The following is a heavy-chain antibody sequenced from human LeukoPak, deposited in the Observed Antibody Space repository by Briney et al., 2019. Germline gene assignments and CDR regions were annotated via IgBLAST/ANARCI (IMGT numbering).Heavy chain of an antibody. V-gene: IGHV4-59*01. J-gene: IGHJ4*02. D-gene: IGHD4-17*01. CDR2: IYYSGST. Sequence: PSETLSLTCSVSGCSITTYYWSWIRQPPGKELEYIGYIYYSGSTNYDPSLKSRVTISVDTSKNQFSLRLSSVTAADTAMYYCARMAPYGDYLHDYWGQGTLITVSS. CDR3: ARMAPYGDYLHDY. CDR1: GCSITTYY.